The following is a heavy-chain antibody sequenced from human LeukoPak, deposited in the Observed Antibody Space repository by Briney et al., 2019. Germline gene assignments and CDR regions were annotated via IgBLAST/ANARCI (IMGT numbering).Heavy chain of an antibody. V-gene: IGHV4-38-2*01. CDR1: GYSISSGYY. D-gene: IGHD3-10*01. J-gene: IGHJ4*02. CDR2: IYHSGGT. Sequence: PSETLSLTCAVSGYSISSGYYWGWIRQPPGKGLEWIGSIYHSGGTYYNPSLKSRVTISVDTSKNQFSLKLSSVTAADTAVYYCVSEGVLLWFGESDPPALFDYGGQGTLVTVSS. CDR3: VSEGVLLWFGESDPPALFDY.